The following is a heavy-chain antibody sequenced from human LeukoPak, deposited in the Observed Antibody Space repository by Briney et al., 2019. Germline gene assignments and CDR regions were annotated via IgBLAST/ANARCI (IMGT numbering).Heavy chain of an antibody. CDR1: GFTFSDYY. CDR3: AKDLGSTWTYEIDY. V-gene: IGHV3-11*04. Sequence: VGSLRLSCAASGFTFSDYYMSWVRQAPGQGLGWVSYISSSGSTIYYADSVKGRFTISRDYSKNTLYLQMNSLRTEDTAIYYCAKDLGSTWTYEIDYWGQGTLVTVSS. CDR2: ISSSGSTI. J-gene: IGHJ4*02. D-gene: IGHD6-13*01.